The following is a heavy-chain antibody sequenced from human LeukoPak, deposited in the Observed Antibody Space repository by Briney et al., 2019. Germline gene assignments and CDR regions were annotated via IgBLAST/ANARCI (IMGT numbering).Heavy chain of an antibody. CDR1: GYTFTSYD. D-gene: IGHD6-19*01. J-gene: IGHJ6*03. CDR3: ARRGHIAVAENYMDV. V-gene: IGHV1-8*03. CDR2: MNPNSGNT. Sequence: GASVKVSCKASGYTFTSYDINWVRQATGQGLEWMGWMNPNSGNTGYAQKFQGRVTITRNTSISTAYMELSSLRSEDTAVYYCARRGHIAVAENYMDVWGKGTTVTVSS.